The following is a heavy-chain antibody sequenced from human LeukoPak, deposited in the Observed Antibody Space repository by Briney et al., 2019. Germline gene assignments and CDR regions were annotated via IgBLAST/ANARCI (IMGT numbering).Heavy chain of an antibody. CDR2: IYNSGNT. J-gene: IGHJ1*01. CDR3: AGRGQRYFRD. V-gene: IGHV4-59*08. CDR1: GASVTTDY. D-gene: IGHD3-9*01. Sequence: PSETLSLTCDVSGASVTTDYWSWIRQPPGKGLEWIGYIYNSGNTDYNPSLKRRLTISVEKCKNQFSLTLSSATAADTAVYYCAGRGQRYFRDWGQGTLVTVSS.